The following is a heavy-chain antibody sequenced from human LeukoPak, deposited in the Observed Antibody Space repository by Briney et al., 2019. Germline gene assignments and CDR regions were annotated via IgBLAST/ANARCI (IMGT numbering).Heavy chain of an antibody. Sequence: KPSETLSLTCTVSGGSISSYYWSWIRQPPGKGLEWIGYIYYSGSTNYNPSLKSRVTMSVDTSKNQFSLKLSSVTAADTAVYYCARLSYYYDSSGYYHYYYGMDVWGQGTTVTVSS. J-gene: IGHJ6*02. CDR1: GGSISSYY. CDR3: ARLSYYYDSSGYYHYYYGMDV. D-gene: IGHD3-22*01. CDR2: IYYSGST. V-gene: IGHV4-59*08.